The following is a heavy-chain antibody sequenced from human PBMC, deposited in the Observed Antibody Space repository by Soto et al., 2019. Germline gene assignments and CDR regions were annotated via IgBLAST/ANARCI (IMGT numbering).Heavy chain of an antibody. CDR2: INPSGGSA. CDR3: ARDWSHSSGSYFFDY. V-gene: IGHV1-46*01. D-gene: IGHD3-22*01. Sequence: ASVKVSCKASGYTFSIYYRHWVRQAPGQGLEWMGIINPSGGSADYAQRFQGRVTMTRDTSTRTVYMELSSLRSEDTALYYCARDWSHSSGSYFFDYWGQGTLLTVSS. J-gene: IGHJ4*02. CDR1: GYTFSIYY.